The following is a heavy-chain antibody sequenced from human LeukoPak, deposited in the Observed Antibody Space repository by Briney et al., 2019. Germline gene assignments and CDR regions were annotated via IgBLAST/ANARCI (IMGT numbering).Heavy chain of an antibody. CDR3: ARDRVRGNSNPFFDY. J-gene: IGHJ4*02. V-gene: IGHV4-61*01. CDR1: GGSVSSGTYY. Sequence: SETLSLTYTASGGSVSSGTYYWSWIRQPPGKGLEWIGYIYYSGSTNYNPSLKSRVTISVDTSKNQFSLKLSSVTAADTAVYYCARDRVRGNSNPFFDYWGQGTLVTVSS. CDR2: IYYSGST. D-gene: IGHD4-11*01.